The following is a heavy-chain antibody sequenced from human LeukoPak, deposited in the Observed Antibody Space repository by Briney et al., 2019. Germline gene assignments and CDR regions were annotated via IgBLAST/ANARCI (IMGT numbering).Heavy chain of an antibody. CDR1: GFTFRSHV. CDR2: IYENGGTT. CDR3: AKDVRIGYSAHFYC. D-gene: IGHD2-21*01. J-gene: IGHJ4*01. Sequence: PGGSLRLSCVGSGFTFRSHVMSWVRQAPEKGLEFVSGIYENGGTTYYADSVKGRFSISRDNTKNALYLQMDSLRGEDTAVYYCAKDVRIGYSAHFYCWGQGALVVVSS. V-gene: IGHV3-23*01.